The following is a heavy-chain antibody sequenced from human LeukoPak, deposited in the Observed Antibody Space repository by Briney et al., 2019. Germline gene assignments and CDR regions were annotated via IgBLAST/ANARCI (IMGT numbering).Heavy chain of an antibody. CDR3: ARSSYGDYVDY. V-gene: IGHV3-20*01. CDR2: INWNGGST. J-gene: IGHJ4*02. Sequence: PRGSLRLSCAASGFTFDDYGMSWVRQAPGRGLEWVSGINWNGGSTGHADSVKGRFTISRDNAKNSLYLQMNSLRAEDTALYHCARSSYGDYVDYWGQGTLVTVSS. CDR1: GFTFDDYG. D-gene: IGHD4-17*01.